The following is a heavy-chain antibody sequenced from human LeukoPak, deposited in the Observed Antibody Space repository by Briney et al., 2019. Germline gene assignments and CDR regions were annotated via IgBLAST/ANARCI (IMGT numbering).Heavy chain of an antibody. CDR1: GFTFSIYW. Sequence: GGSLRLSCAASGFTFSIYWMNWVRQARVRQAPGKGLEWISHISSSGRSIYYADSVKGRFTISRDNAKNSLYLQMNSLRAEDTAVYYCARGTLTIWLAPFDYWGQGTVVTVSS. V-gene: IGHV3-48*04. D-gene: IGHD3-9*01. CDR2: ISSSGRSI. CDR3: ARGTLTIWLAPFDY. J-gene: IGHJ4*02.